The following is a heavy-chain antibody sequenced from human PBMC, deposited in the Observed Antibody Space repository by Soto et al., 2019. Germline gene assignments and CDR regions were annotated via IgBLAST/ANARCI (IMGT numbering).Heavy chain of an antibody. J-gene: IGHJ4*02. CDR3: TAALWFGDLPRY. Sequence: QVRLQESGPGLVKPSETLSLTCTVSGGPAATGGYYWSWIRQHPGKGLEWIGYIYDSGKSNYNPSLKSRVTISADTSKNQFSLTMNSVTAADTAVYYCTAALWFGDLPRYWGQGTLVTVSS. CDR2: IYDSGKS. CDR1: GGPAATGGYY. V-gene: IGHV4-61*08. D-gene: IGHD3-10*01.